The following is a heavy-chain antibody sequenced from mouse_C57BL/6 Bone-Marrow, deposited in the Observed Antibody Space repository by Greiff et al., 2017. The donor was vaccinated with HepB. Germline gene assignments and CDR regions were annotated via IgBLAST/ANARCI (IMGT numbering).Heavy chain of an antibody. J-gene: IGHJ2*01. CDR2: INPGSGGT. V-gene: IGHV1-54*01. Sequence: VQLQQSGAELVRPGTSVKVSCKASGYAFTNYLIEWVKQRPGQGLEWIGVINPGSGGTNYNEKFKGKATLTADKSSSTAYMQLSSLTSEDSAVYFCARGAQATLDYWGQGTTLTVSS. D-gene: IGHD3-2*02. CDR3: ARGAQATLDY. CDR1: GYAFTNYL.